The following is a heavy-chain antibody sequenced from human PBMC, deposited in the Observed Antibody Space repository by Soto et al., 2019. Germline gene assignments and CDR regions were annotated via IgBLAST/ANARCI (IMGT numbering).Heavy chain of an antibody. CDR2: MNPNSGNT. V-gene: IGHV1-8*01. D-gene: IGHD3-9*01. CDR1: GYTFTSYD. CDR3: ARAADWDQHNWFDP. Sequence: GASVKVSCKASGYTFTSYDINWVRQATGQGLEWMGWMNPNSGNTGYAQKFQGRVTMTRNTSISTAYMELSSLRSEDTAVYYCARAADWDQHNWFDPWGQGTLVTVSS. J-gene: IGHJ5*02.